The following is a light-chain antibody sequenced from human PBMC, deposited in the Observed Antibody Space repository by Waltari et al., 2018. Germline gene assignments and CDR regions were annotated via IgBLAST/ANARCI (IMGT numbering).Light chain of an antibody. J-gene: IGLJ2*01. CDR1: KLGSRY. CDR2: QDK. V-gene: IGLV3-1*01. Sequence: SYELTQPPSVSVSPGQTVTITCSGDKLGSRYTCWYQQRAGQSPIMVIFQDKKRPTGIPGRCSGSNSGNTAALTISGAQSMDEADYYCQTWVNGTVIFGGGTKVTVL. CDR3: QTWVNGTVI.